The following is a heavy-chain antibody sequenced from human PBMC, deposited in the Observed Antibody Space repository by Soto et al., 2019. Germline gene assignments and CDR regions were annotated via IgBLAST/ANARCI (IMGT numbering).Heavy chain of an antibody. CDR3: ARRHLAVAVSPWFDP. Sequence: QVTLKESGPVLVKHTETLTLRCTVSGLSITDSEMGVSWIRQPPGQPLEWLARIDSSGEKSYRTFLKSRLAISKDTSKSQIVLTMTNMDPADAATYYCARRHLAVAVSPWFDPWGQGIPVTVSS. D-gene: IGHD6-19*01. CDR1: GLSITDSEMG. V-gene: IGHV2-26*01. J-gene: IGHJ5*02. CDR2: IDSSGEK.